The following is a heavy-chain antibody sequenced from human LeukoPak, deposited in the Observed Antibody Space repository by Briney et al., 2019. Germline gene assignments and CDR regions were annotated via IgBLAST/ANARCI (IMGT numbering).Heavy chain of an antibody. CDR3: AKVHGAYDSSGPLGYFDY. Sequence: GGSLRLSCAASGFTFDDYAMHWVRQAPGKGLEWVSGISWNSGSIGYADSVKGRFTISRDNAKNSLYLQMNSLRAEDTALCYCAKVHGAYDSSGPLGYFDYWGQGTLVTVSS. CDR1: GFTFDDYA. CDR2: ISWNSGSI. J-gene: IGHJ4*02. D-gene: IGHD3-22*01. V-gene: IGHV3-9*01.